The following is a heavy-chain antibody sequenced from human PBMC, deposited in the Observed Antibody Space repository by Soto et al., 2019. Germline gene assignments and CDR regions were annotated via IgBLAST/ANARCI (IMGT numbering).Heavy chain of an antibody. CDR1: VFTFSSYS. CDR3: ARGADYGDYDNWFDP. V-gene: IGHV3-21*01. CDR2: ISSSSSYI. D-gene: IGHD4-17*01. J-gene: IGHJ5*02. Sequence: PGGSLRLSCAASVFTFSSYSMNWVRQAPGKGLEWVSSISSSSSYIYYADSVKGRFTISRDNAKNSLYPQMNSLRAEDTAVYYCARGADYGDYDNWFDPWGQGTLVTVSS.